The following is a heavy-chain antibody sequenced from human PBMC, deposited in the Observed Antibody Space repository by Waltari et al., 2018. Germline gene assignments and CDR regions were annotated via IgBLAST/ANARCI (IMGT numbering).Heavy chain of an antibody. CDR3: VLGEWGPVDY. D-gene: IGHD3-16*01. CDR2: AYNGNT. Sequence: AYNGNTNYAQKLQGRVTMTTDTSTSTAYMELRSLRSDDTAVYYCVLGEWGPVDYWGQGTLVTVSS. J-gene: IGHJ4*02. V-gene: IGHV1-18*01.